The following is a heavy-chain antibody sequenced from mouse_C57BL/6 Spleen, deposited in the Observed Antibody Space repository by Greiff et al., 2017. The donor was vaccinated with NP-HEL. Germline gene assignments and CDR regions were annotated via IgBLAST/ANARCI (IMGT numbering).Heavy chain of an antibody. CDR1: GYTFTDYN. Sequence: EVQLQQSGPELVKPGASVKMSCKASGYTFTDYNMHWVKQSHGKSLEWIGYINPNNGGTSYNQKFKVKATLTVNKSASTAYMELRSLTSEDSAVYYCARKSYYAMDYWGQGTSVTVSS. CDR2: INPNNGGT. V-gene: IGHV1-22*01. CDR3: ARKSYYAMDY. J-gene: IGHJ4*01.